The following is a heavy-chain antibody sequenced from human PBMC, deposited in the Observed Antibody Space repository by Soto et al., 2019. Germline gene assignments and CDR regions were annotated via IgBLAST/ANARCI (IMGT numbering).Heavy chain of an antibody. CDR2: ISYDGSNK. CDR3: ANDHDDYGDLDV. Sequence: QVQLVESGGGVVQPGRSLRLSCAASGFTFSSYGMHWVRQAPGKGLEWVAVISYDGSNKYYADSVKGRFTISRDNSEHTLYLQMNSLRAEDTAVYYCANDHDDYGDLDVWGQGALVTVSA. J-gene: IGHJ4*02. CDR1: GFTFSSYG. V-gene: IGHV3-30*18. D-gene: IGHD4-17*01.